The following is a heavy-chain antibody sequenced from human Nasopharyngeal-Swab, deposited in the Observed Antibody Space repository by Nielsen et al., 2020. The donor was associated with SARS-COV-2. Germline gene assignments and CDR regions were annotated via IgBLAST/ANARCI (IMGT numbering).Heavy chain of an antibody. CDR1: GFTFSRHW. Sequence: GGSLRLSCAASGFTFSRHWMHWVRQAPGKGLVWVSRTNSDGSSTSYADSVKGRFTISRDNAKNTLYLQMTSLRADDTAVYYCTRGAVTMRDTLDISGQGTMVTVSS. CDR2: TNSDGSST. V-gene: IGHV3-74*01. J-gene: IGHJ3*02. CDR3: TRGAVTMRDTLDI. D-gene: IGHD3-22*01.